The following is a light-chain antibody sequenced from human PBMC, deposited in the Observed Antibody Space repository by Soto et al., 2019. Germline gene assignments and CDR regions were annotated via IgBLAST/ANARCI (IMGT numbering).Light chain of an antibody. Sequence: EIVLTQSPATLSLSPGERATLSCRASQSVSNQLAWYQQKPGQAPTLLIYDASNRATGIPARFRGSGSGTDFTLTISSLEPEDFAVYYCQQRSNWPPWTFGQGTTVDLK. CDR2: DAS. J-gene: IGKJ1*01. CDR3: QQRSNWPPWT. V-gene: IGKV3-11*01. CDR1: QSVSNQ.